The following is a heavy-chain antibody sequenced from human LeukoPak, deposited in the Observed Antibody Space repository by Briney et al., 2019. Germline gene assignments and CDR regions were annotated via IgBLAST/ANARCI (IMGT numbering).Heavy chain of an antibody. J-gene: IGHJ6*03. CDR2: IYHSGST. D-gene: IGHD3-10*01. Sequence: SETLSLTCTVSGYSISSGYYWGWIRQPPGKGLEWIGSIYHSGSTYYNPSLKSRVTISVDTSKNQFSLKLSSVTAADTAVYYCARGPYYYGSGSYGYYYYYYMDVWGKGTTVTVSS. V-gene: IGHV4-38-2*02. CDR3: ARGPYYYGSGSYGYYYYYYMDV. CDR1: GYSISSGYY.